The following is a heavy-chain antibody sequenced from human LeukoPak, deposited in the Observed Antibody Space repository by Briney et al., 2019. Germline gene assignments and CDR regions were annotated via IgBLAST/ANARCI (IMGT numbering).Heavy chain of an antibody. CDR1: GYTFTGHY. V-gene: IGHV1-2*02. CDR3: ARAWSRITIFGVVPDY. D-gene: IGHD3-3*01. CDR2: INPNSGGT. J-gene: IGHJ4*02. Sequence: ASVKVSCKASGYTFTGHYMHWVRQAPGQGLEWMGWINPNSGGTNYAQKFQGRVTMTRDTSISTAYMELSRLRSDDTAVYYCARAWSRITIFGVVPDYWGQGTLVTVSS.